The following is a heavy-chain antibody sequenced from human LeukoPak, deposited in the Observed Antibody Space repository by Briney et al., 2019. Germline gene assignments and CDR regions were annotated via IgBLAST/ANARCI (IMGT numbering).Heavy chain of an antibody. CDR3: ARGRASAFDV. CDR2: TYYTSKWNT. D-gene: IGHD6-25*01. V-gene: IGHV6-1*01. CDR1: GDSVSSDSAA. J-gene: IGHJ3*01. Sequence: SQTLSLTCAISGDSVSSDSAAWTWLRQSPSRGLEWLGRTYYTSKWNTDYAVSVKSRIVVNPDTSKNQFSLQLNSVTSEDTAVYYCARGRASAFDVWGQGTMVTVSS.